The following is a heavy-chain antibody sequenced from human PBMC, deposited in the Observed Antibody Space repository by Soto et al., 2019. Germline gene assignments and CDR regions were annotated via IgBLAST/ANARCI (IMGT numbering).Heavy chain of an antibody. J-gene: IGHJ4*02. CDR1: GFMFSGFY. CDR2: ISSSGHFA. V-gene: IGHV3-11*05. CDR3: VRELGGLDC. Sequence: QVQLVESGGGLVKPGGSLRLSCAASGFMFSGFYMSWIRQAPGKGLEWVSYISSSGHFANYADSVRGRFTISRDNAGDSLYLQMNSLTVEDTAVYYCVRELGGLDCWCQGTLVTVSS.